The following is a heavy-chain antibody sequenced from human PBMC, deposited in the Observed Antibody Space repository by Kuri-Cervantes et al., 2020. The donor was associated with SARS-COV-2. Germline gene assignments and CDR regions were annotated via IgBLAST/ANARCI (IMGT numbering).Heavy chain of an antibody. Sequence: GESLKISCAPSLSTARNDYMSWVRQAPGKGLEWVAVIWYDGSNKYYADSVKGRFTISRDNSKNTLYLQMNSLRAEDTAVYYCARDGGDYWGQATLVTVSS. V-gene: IGHV3-33*08. CDR1: LSTARNDY. CDR2: IWYDGSNK. CDR3: ARDGGDY. J-gene: IGHJ4*02. D-gene: IGHD2-15*01.